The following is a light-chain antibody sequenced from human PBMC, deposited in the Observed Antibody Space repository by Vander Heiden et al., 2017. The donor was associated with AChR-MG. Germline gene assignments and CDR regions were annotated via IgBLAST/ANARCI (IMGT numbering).Light chain of an antibody. CDR2: DNG. V-gene: IGLV3-21*02. J-gene: IGLJ3*02. CDR3: QVWDHKDDPVM. Sequence: SFVLTQPPSESVAPGQTATITCGGDDIGTKSVHWYQLRPGQAPLLVVYDNGGRPSGISERFSGSNSGSTATLSISTVEAGDEADYFCQVWDHKDDPVMLGGGTKLTVL. CDR1: DIGTKS.